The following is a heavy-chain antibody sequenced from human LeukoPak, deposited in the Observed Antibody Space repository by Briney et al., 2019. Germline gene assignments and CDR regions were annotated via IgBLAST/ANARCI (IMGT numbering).Heavy chain of an antibody. D-gene: IGHD1-1*01. J-gene: IGHJ3*02. V-gene: IGHV3-30*04. CDR3: AKVVRYGAFDI. CDR1: GFTFSSYA. Sequence: PGGSLRLSCAASGFTFSSYAMHWVRQAPGKGLEWVAVISYDGSNKYYADSVKGRFTISRDNSKNTLYLQMNSLRAEDTAVYYCAKVVRYGAFDIWGQGTMVTVSS. CDR2: ISYDGSNK.